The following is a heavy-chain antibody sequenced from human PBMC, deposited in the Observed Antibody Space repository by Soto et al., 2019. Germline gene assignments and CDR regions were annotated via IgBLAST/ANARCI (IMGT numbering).Heavy chain of an antibody. Sequence: QVSLVQSGAELKKPEASVKVSCKSSGYSFTTYGITWVRQAPGQGLEWMGWIIPYNGKTFYAQKFQARVTMTIDTSTSTAYRELRSLRSDDTAVYYCARDRGAYCSGGSCYVDPFYFDYWGQGTLVTVSS. CDR3: ARDRGAYCSGGSCYVDPFYFDY. J-gene: IGHJ4*02. CDR2: IIPYNGKT. D-gene: IGHD2-15*01. CDR1: GYSFTTYG. V-gene: IGHV1-18*04.